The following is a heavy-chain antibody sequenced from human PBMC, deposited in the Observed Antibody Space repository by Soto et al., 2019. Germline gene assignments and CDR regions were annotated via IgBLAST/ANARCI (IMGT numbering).Heavy chain of an antibody. Sequence: PGGSLRLSCAASGFTFSNFEMHWVRQAPGKGLEWVSYINTAGSTKYYAESVKGRFTISRDNARNSLFLQMNSLRDDDTAVYYCAREDILGARSFDYWGRGTLVTVSS. J-gene: IGHJ4*02. D-gene: IGHD1-26*01. CDR2: INTAGSTK. CDR3: AREDILGARSFDY. CDR1: GFTFSNFE. V-gene: IGHV3-48*03.